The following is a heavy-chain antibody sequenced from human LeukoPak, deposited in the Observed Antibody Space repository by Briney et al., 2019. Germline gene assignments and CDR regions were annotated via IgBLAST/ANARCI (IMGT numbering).Heavy chain of an antibody. J-gene: IGHJ5*02. V-gene: IGHV4-31*01. CDR1: GGSISSGGYY. D-gene: IGHD3-10*01. Sequence: PSQTLSLTCTVSGGSISSGGYYWSWIRQHPGKGLEWIGYIYYSGSTYYNPSLKSLVTISVDTSKNQFSLKLSSVTAADTAVYYCARGMDYYGSGSYEGDWFDPWRQGTLVTVSS. CDR2: IYYSGST. CDR3: ARGMDYYGSGSYEGDWFDP.